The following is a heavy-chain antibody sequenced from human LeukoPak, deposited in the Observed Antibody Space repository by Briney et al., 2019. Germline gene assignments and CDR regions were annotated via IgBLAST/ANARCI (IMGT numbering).Heavy chain of an antibody. CDR1: GFTFSTYA. D-gene: IGHD1-26*01. J-gene: IGHJ4*02. Sequence: GGSLRLSCSASGFTFSTYAMDWVRQAPGKGLEYVSAISSNGGSTYYADSVKGRFTISRDNSKNTLYLQMSSLRAEDTAVYFCVKGLYSGSSHFDYWGQGTLVTVSS. CDR3: VKGLYSGSSHFDY. CDR2: ISSNGGST. V-gene: IGHV3-64D*09.